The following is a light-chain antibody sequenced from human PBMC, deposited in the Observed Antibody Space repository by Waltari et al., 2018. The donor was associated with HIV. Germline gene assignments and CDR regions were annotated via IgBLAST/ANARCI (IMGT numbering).Light chain of an antibody. CDR1: RAIGRS. CDR3: QQYDDLPRT. CDR2: ATS. J-gene: IGKJ4*01. Sequence: LSASIGDRVTITCRSSRAIGRSLAWFQQKPGQSPMALIYATSILHTGVPARFNGSRSGTEFALTIANLEAADFGTYYCQQYDDLPRTFGGGT. V-gene: IGKV1-16*01.